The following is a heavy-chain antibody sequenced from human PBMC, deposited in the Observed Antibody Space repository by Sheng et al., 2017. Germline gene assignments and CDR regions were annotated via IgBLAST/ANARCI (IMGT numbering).Heavy chain of an antibody. V-gene: IGHV4-39*07. CDR1: GGSISSSTYY. D-gene: IGHD3-22*01. CDR2: IYYRGNT. J-gene: IGHJ4*02. CDR3: ARDSSGYYTKLDY. Sequence: QMQLQESGPGLVKPSETLSLTCTVSGGSISSSTYYWGWIRQPPGKGLEWIGSIYYRGNTYHNPTLKSRVTISVDTSKNQFSRKLSSVTAADTAVYYCARDSSGYYTKLDYWGQGTLVTVSS.